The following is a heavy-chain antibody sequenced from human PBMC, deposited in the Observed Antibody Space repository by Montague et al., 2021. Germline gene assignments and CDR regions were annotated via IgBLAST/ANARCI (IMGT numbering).Heavy chain of an antibody. V-gene: IGHV3-23*01. J-gene: IGHJ4*02. D-gene: IGHD5-24*01. CDR2: IGDSGRNT. Sequence: RSLSFSASGFPFGSSAMSWVRQAPGKGLEWVSSIGDSGRNTYYADSVKGRFTVSRDNSKNTLYLQMNSLSTEDTAVYYCAKRMAIYKPLYYFDYWGQGALVTVSS. CDR3: AKRMAIYKPLYYFDY. CDR1: GFPFGSSA.